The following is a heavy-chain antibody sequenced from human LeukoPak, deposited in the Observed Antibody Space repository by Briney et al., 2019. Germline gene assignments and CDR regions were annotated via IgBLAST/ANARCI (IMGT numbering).Heavy chain of an antibody. CDR2: ISYDGSNK. CDR1: GFTFSSYG. Sequence: PGGSLRLSCAASGFTFSSYGMCWVRQDPGKGLEWVAVISYDGSNKYYADSVKGRFTISRDNSKNTLYLQMNSLRAEDTAVYYCAKDLVGSGNHSYWGQGTLVTVSS. D-gene: IGHD3-10*01. V-gene: IGHV3-30*18. J-gene: IGHJ4*02. CDR3: AKDLVGSGNHSY.